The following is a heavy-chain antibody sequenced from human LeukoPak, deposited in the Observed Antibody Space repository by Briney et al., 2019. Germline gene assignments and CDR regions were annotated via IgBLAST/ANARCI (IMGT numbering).Heavy chain of an antibody. CDR3: ARDRGWFDP. J-gene: IGHJ5*02. V-gene: IGHV3-21*01. Sequence: GGSLRLSCAASGFSFSTYTMNWVRQAPGKGLEWVSSISSTSSSTHYADSARGRFTISRDNAKNSLYLQMNSLRAEDTAVYYCARDRGWFDPWGLGTLVTVSS. CDR1: GFSFSTYT. CDR2: ISSTSSST.